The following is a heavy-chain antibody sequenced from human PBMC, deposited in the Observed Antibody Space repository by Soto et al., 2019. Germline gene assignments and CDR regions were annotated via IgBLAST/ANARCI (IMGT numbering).Heavy chain of an antibody. V-gene: IGHV4-59*08. CDR1: GDSMTNYY. CDR2: IYYSGST. CDR3: ARVRKDMWRLDP. Sequence: SETLSLTCTVSGDSMTNYYWNWLRQPPGKGLEWIGYIYYSGSTYYNPSLKSRVTISVDTSKNQFSLKLSSVTAADTAVYDCARVRKDMWRLDPWAQGNLVTFSS. D-gene: IGHD2-15*01. J-gene: IGHJ5*02.